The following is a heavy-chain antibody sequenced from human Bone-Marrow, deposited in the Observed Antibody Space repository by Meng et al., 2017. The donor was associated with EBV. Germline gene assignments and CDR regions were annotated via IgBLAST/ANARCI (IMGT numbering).Heavy chain of an antibody. D-gene: IGHD5-18*01. CDR3: AREWIQLWPIDY. J-gene: IGHJ4*02. CDR2: IYYSGST. CDR1: GGSIRSSSYY. V-gene: IGHV4-39*07. Sequence: QLQLQDSGPGLVKPSDTLSLTCTVSGGSIRSSSYYWGWIRQPPGKGLEWIGSIYYSGSTYYNPSLKSRVTISVDTSKNQFSLKLSSVTAADTAVYYCAREWIQLWPIDYWGQGTLVTVSS.